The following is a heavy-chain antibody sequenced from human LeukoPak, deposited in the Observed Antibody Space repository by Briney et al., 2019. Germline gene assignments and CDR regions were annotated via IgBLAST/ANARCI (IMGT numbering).Heavy chain of an antibody. CDR2: VSYDGSNE. J-gene: IGHJ4*02. D-gene: IGHD4-17*01. CDR1: GFTFSSYA. CDR3: AREVTTSREVTTFDN. V-gene: IGHV3-30-3*01. Sequence: GGSLRLSCAASGFTFSSYAMHWVRQAPGKGLEWVAVVSYDGSNEYYADSVKGRFTISRDNSKNTLYLQMNSLRAEDTAVYYCAREVTTSREVTTFDNWGQGTLVTVSS.